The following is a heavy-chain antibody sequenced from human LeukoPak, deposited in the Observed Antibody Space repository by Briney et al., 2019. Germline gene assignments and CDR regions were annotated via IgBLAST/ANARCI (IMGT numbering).Heavy chain of an antibody. CDR3: TTNVVVVTADFDY. J-gene: IGHJ4*02. V-gene: IGHV3-15*01. Sequence: GGSLRLSCAASGFTFSNAWMSWVRQAPGKGLEWVGRIKTKTDGGTTDYAAPVKGRFNISRDDSKNTLYLQMNSLKTEDTAVYYCTTNVVVVTADFDYWGQGTLVTVSS. CDR1: GFTFSNAW. CDR2: IKTKTDGGTT. D-gene: IGHD2-15*01.